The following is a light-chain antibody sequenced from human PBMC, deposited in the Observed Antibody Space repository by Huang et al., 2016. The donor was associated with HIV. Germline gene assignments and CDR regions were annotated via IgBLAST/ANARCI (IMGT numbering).Light chain of an antibody. Sequence: DIVMTQSPLSLPVTPVDPASIYCRPSQSVLHSNGYNHLVWYLQKPGQSPQLLIYLASNRGCGVPDRFSGSGSGTDFTLKISGVEAEDIGVYYCMQILQIPYTFGQGTKLEIK. CDR2: LAS. CDR1: QSVLHSNGYNH. J-gene: IGKJ2*01. V-gene: IGKV2-28*01. CDR3: MQILQIPYT.